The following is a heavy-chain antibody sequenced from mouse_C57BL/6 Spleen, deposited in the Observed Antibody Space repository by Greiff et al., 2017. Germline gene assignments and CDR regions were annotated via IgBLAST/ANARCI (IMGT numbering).Heavy chain of an antibody. CDR2: IDPETGGT. Sequence: QVQLQQSGAELVRPGASVTLSCKASGYTFTDYEMHWVKQTPVHGLEWIGAIDPETGGTAYNQKFKGKAILTADKSSSTAYMELRSLTSEDSAVYYGTRSTYGNYVVWFAYWGQGTLVTVSA. CDR1: GYTFTDYE. J-gene: IGHJ3*01. CDR3: TRSTYGNYVVWFAY. D-gene: IGHD2-1*01. V-gene: IGHV1-15*01.